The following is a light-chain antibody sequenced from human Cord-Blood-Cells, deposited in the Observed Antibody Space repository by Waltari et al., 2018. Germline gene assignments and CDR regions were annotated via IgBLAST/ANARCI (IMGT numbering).Light chain of an antibody. J-gene: IGLJ3*02. V-gene: IGLV2-23*01. CDR2: EGS. CDR3: CSYAGSSTWV. Sequence: QSALTQPASVSGSPGQSITISCTGTSSDVGIYNLVSWYQQHPGKAPKLMIYEGSERPSGVFKRFAGSKSGNTASLTISGLQAEDEADYYCCSYAGSSTWVFGGGTKLTVL. CDR1: SSDVGIYNL.